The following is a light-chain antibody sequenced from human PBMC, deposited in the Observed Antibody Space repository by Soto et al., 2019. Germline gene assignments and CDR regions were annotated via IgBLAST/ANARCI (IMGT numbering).Light chain of an antibody. V-gene: IGKV3-20*01. J-gene: IGKJ1*01. CDR2: GAS. CDR3: QHYVTSLTT. CDR1: QSVSSSY. Sequence: VLKQAPGSLSLSPGERATLSCRASQSVSSSYLAWYQQKPGQAPRLLIYGASIRATGIPDRFIGSGSGTDFTLTISRLEPEDFAVYYCQHYVTSLTTFGQGTKVDI.